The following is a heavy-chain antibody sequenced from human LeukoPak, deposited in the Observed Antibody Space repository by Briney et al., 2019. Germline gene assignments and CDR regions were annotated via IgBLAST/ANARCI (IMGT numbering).Heavy chain of an antibody. V-gene: IGHV4-34*01. CDR2: INHSGST. CDR1: GGSFSGYY. Sequence: SETLSLTCAVYGGSFSGYYWSWIRQPPGKGLEWIGEINHSGSTNYNPSLKSRGTISVDTSKNQFSLKLSSVTAADTAVYYCERILGGYWGQGTLVTVSS. CDR3: ERILGGY. D-gene: IGHD3-16*01. J-gene: IGHJ4*02.